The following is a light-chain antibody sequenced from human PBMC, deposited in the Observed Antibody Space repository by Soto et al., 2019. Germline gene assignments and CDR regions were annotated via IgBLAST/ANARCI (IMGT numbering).Light chain of an antibody. J-gene: IGKJ1*01. CDR3: QQRYSNPRP. V-gene: IGKV1-39*01. Sequence: DIQMTQSPSSLSASVGDRVTITCRASENIARYSNWYQQMPGKAPELLISAASSLQSGVQSRFSGGRSGTHFTLTISSLQHEDFATYYYQQRYSNPRPFCQGKKGAIK. CDR2: AAS. CDR1: ENIARY.